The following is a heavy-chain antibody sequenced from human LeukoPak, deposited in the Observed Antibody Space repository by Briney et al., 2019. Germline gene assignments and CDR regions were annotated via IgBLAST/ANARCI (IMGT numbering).Heavy chain of an antibody. J-gene: IGHJ3*02. Sequence: GGSLRLSCAASGFTFSSYSMNWVRQAPGKGLEWVSSISSSSSYIYYADSVKGRFTISRDNAKNSLYLQMNSLRAEDTAVYYCARDTPGVIPYGTFDIWGQGTVVTVSS. CDR1: GFTFSSYS. D-gene: IGHD3-10*01. V-gene: IGHV3-21*01. CDR2: ISSSSSYI. CDR3: ARDTPGVIPYGTFDI.